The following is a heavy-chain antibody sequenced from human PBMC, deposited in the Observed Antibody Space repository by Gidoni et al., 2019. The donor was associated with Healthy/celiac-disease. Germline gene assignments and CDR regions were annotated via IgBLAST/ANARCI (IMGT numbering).Heavy chain of an antibody. CDR1: GFTFDDYG. D-gene: IGHD5-12*01. V-gene: IGHV3-20*01. CDR3: ARGDSGSDY. Sequence: EVQLVEYGGGGVRPGGALRLSCAASGFTFDDYGMSWFRQAPGKGLEWFSGLDWKVGSTGYADSVKGRFTISRANATTSLYLQMNSLSAEDTSLYHCARGDSGSDYGGQGTLVTVSS. CDR2: LDWKVGST. J-gene: IGHJ4*02.